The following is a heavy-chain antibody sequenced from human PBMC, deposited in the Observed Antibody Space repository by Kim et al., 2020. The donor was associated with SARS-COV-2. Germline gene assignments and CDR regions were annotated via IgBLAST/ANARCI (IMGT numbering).Heavy chain of an antibody. CDR1: GYTFTTYG. J-gene: IGHJ2*01. V-gene: IGHV7-4-1*02. Sequence: ASVKVSCKASGYTFTTYGMNWVRQAPGQGLEWMGWINTNTGNPTYAQGFTGRFVFSLDSSVNTAYLQINSLKAEDTAVYYCAREGCSGGNCYSGWFFDLWGRGTLVTVSS. CDR3: AREGCSGGNCYSGWFFDL. CDR2: INTNTGNP. D-gene: IGHD2-15*01.